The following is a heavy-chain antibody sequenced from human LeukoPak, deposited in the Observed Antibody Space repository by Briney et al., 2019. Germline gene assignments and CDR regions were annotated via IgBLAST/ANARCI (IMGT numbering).Heavy chain of an antibody. V-gene: IGHV1-46*01. CDR2: INPSGGST. Sequence: ASVKVSCKASGYTFTSYYMHWVRQAPGQGLEWMGIINPSGGSTSYAQKFQGRVTMTRDTSTSTVYMELSSLRSEDTAVYYCAILDYDSSGYYSSGDYWGQGTLVTVSS. J-gene: IGHJ4*02. D-gene: IGHD3-22*01. CDR1: GYTFTSYY. CDR3: AILDYDSSGYYSSGDY.